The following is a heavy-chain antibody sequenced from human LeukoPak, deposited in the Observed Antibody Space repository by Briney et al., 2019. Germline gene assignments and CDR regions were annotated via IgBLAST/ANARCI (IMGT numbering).Heavy chain of an antibody. CDR2: IYPGDSDT. D-gene: IGHD6-13*01. J-gene: IGHJ4*02. CDR1: GYSFTSYW. Sequence: GDSLKISCKASGYSFTSYWIGWVSQMPGKAMEWMGIIYPGDSDTRYSPSFQGQVTISADKSISTAYLQWSSLKASDTAMYYCARLAAGLIINFDYWGQGTLVTVSS. CDR3: ARLAAGLIINFDY. V-gene: IGHV5-51*01.